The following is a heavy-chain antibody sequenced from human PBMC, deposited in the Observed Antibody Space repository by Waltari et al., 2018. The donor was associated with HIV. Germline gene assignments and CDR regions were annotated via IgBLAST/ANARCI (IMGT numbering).Heavy chain of an antibody. V-gene: IGHV4-59*02. CDR2: MFHTGSP. CDR1: GVSVTDYY. J-gene: IGHJ4*02. CDR3: ARDPAGDYGY. Sequence: QVQLQESGPGHVKPSETLSLTCTVSGVSVTDYYWSWIRQSPGKGLEWIGYMFHTGSPKFKPSLRSRVTMSVDTSKNEFSLTLSSVTAADTAVYYCARDPAGDYGYWGQGIRVIVSS. D-gene: IGHD4-17*01.